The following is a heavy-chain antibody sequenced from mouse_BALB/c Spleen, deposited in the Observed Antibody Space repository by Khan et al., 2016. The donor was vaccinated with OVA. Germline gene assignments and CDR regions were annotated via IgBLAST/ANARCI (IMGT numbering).Heavy chain of an antibody. CDR2: ISYSGRT. D-gene: IGHD4-1*01. CDR1: GYSITSDYA. Sequence: HLEVLGPGLVKPSQSLSLTCTVTGYSITSDYAWNWIRQFPGNKLEWMGYISYSGRTSYNPSLKSRISVTRDTSKNQSFLQLNSVTTEDTATYYCAMGRTYWGQGTLVTVSA. J-gene: IGHJ3*01. V-gene: IGHV3-2*02. CDR3: AMGRTY.